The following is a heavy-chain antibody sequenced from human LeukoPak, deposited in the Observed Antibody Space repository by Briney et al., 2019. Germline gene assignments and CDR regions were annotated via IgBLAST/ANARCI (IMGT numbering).Heavy chain of an antibody. CDR3: ARDIKTYYYDSSGYYRVY. Sequence: GGSLRLSCAASGFTFSSYSMNWVRQAPGKGLEWVSYISSSGSTIYYADSVKGRFTISRDNAKNSLYLQMNSLRAEDTAVYYCARDIKTYYYDSSGYYRVYWGQGALVTVSS. J-gene: IGHJ4*02. CDR2: ISSSGSTI. D-gene: IGHD3-22*01. CDR1: GFTFSSYS. V-gene: IGHV3-48*04.